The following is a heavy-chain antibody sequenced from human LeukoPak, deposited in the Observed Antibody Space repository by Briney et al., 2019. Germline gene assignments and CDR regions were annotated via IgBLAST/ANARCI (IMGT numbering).Heavy chain of an antibody. J-gene: IGHJ4*02. Sequence: PSETLSLTCAVYGGSFSGYYWSWIRQPPGKGLEWIGEINHSGGTTYNPSLKSRVTISIDTSKKQISLKLGSVTAAETAVYYCATNPPDGSSHFDYWGQGTLVTVSS. CDR3: ATNPPDGSSHFDY. D-gene: IGHD2-2*01. CDR1: GGSFSGYY. V-gene: IGHV4-34*01. CDR2: INHSGGT.